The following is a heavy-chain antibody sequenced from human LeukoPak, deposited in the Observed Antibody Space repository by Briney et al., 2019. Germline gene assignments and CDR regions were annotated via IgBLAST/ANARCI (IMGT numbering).Heavy chain of an antibody. D-gene: IGHD3-22*01. J-gene: IGHJ4*02. CDR3: AMPYDVYYYDSSRFDY. V-gene: IGHV3-30-3*01. CDR2: ISYDGSNK. Sequence: GGSLRLSCAASGFTFSSCAMHWVRQAPGKGLEWVAVISYDGSNKYYADSVKGRFTISRDNSKNTLYLQMNSLRAEDTAVYYCAMPYDVYYYDSSRFDYWGQGTLATVSS. CDR1: GFTFSSCA.